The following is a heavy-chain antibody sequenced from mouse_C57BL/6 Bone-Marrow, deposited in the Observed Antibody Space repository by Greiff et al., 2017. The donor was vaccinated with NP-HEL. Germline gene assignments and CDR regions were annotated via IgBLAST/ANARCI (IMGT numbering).Heavy chain of an antibody. CDR1: GFNIKDDY. Sequence: EVQLQESGAELVRPGASVKLSCTASGFNIKDDYMHWVKQRPEQGLEWIGWIDPENGDTEYASKFQGKATITADTSSTTAYLQLSSLTSEDTAVYYCTLNYYGSSLAWFAYWGQGTLVTVSA. J-gene: IGHJ3*01. V-gene: IGHV14-4*01. CDR3: TLNYYGSSLAWFAY. D-gene: IGHD1-1*01. CDR2: IDPENGDT.